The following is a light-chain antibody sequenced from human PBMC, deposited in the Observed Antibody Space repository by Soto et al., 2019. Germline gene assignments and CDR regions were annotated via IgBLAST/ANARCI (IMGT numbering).Light chain of an antibody. CDR3: QQYNNWWT. Sequence: EIVMTQSPATLSVSPGERATLSCRASQSVSSNLAWYQQKPGQAPRLLIYGASTRATGIPARFSGSGSGREFTLTISSLQSEDFAGYYCQQYNNWWTFGQGTKVEIK. CDR1: QSVSSN. V-gene: IGKV3-15*01. CDR2: GAS. J-gene: IGKJ1*01.